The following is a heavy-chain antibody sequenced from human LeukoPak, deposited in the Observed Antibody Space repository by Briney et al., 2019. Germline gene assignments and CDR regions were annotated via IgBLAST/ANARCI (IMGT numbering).Heavy chain of an antibody. J-gene: IGHJ4*02. Sequence: GGSPRLSCAASGFTFSSYSMNWVRQAPGKGLEWVSYISSSSSTIYYADSVKGRFTISRDNAKNSLYLQMNSLRDEDTAVYYCARDHIMITFGGVSSFDYWGQGTLVTVSS. CDR2: ISSSSSTI. CDR3: ARDHIMITFGGVSSFDY. CDR1: GFTFSSYS. V-gene: IGHV3-48*02. D-gene: IGHD3-16*01.